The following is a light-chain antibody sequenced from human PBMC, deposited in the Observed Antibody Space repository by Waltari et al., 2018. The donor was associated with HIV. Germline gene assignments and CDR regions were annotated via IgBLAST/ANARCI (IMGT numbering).Light chain of an antibody. V-gene: IGLV1-47*01. CDR3: AVWDDSLSGRV. J-gene: IGLJ3*02. CDR1: STNIGRRS. Sequence: QSVLPPPPSASGAHGPRVTISCSGGSTNIGRRSVYWYQQLPGTAPKLLIYSSNQRPSGVPDRFSASKSGTSASLAISGLRSEDEADYYCAVWDDSLSGRVFGGGTKVTVL. CDR2: SSN.